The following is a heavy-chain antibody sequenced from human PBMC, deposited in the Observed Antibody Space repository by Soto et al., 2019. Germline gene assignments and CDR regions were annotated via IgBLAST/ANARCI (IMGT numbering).Heavy chain of an antibody. CDR1: GFTFSSYG. CDR2: ISYDGSNK. D-gene: IGHD2-15*01. J-gene: IGHJ4*02. CDR3: AKDRGRGGVAAPLDY. V-gene: IGHV3-30*18. Sequence: QVQLVESGGGVVQPGRSLRLSCAASGFTFSSYGMHWVRQAPGKGLEWVAVISYDGSNKYYADSVKGRFTISRDNSKNTLYLQMNSLRAEDTAVYYCAKDRGRGGVAAPLDYWGQGTLVTVSS.